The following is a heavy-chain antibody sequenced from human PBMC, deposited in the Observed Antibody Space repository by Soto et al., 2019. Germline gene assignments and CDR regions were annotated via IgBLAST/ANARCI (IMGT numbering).Heavy chain of an antibody. Sequence: GGSLRLSCAASEFTFSVYAMSRVRQAPGRGLEWVSTIRVSGGTTFYADSVKGRFTISRDNSKNTLYLQMSSLRAEDTAIYYCAKDQYQLLLEGLMDIWGRGTTVTVSS. CDR2: IRVSGGTT. CDR1: EFTFSVYA. J-gene: IGHJ3*02. CDR3: AKDQYQLLLEGLMDI. D-gene: IGHD2-2*01. V-gene: IGHV3-23*01.